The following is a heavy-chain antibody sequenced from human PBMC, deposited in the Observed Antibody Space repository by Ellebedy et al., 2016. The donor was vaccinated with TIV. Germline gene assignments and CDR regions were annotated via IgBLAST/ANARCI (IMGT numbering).Heavy chain of an antibody. V-gene: IGHV1-3*01. Sequence: ASVKVSXKASGYTFTSYAMHWVRQAPGQRLEWMGWINAGNGNTKYSQKFQGRVTITRDTSASTAYMELSSLRSEDTAVYYCARLSKLLWFGENYYYYGMDVWGQGTTVTVSS. CDR3: ARLSKLLWFGENYYYYGMDV. D-gene: IGHD3-10*01. J-gene: IGHJ6*02. CDR2: INAGNGNT. CDR1: GYTFTSYA.